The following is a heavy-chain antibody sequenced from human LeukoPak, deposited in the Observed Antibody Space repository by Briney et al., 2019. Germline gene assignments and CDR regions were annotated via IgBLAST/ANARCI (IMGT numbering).Heavy chain of an antibody. V-gene: IGHV3-53*01. Sequence: GGSLRLSCAASGFTVTNNDMSWVRQAPGTGLEWISLIYSGGSSYYVDSVKGRFTISRDNAKNPLFLQMNSLRAEDTAVYYCARGYDSSGYFDYWGQGTLVTVSS. CDR3: ARGYDSSGYFDY. J-gene: IGHJ4*02. D-gene: IGHD3-22*01. CDR1: GFTVTNND. CDR2: IYSGGSS.